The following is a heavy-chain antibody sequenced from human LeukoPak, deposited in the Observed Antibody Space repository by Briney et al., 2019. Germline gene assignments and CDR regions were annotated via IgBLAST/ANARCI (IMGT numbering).Heavy chain of an antibody. CDR1: GFTFSSYA. J-gene: IGHJ6*02. Sequence: GGSLRLSCAASGFTFSSYAMHWVRQAPGKGLEWVAVISYDGSNKYYADSVKGRFTTSRDNSKNTLYLQMNSLRAEDAAVYYCASIVVVTTRMDVWGQGTTVTVSS. D-gene: IGHD2-21*02. V-gene: IGHV3-30-3*01. CDR2: ISYDGSNK. CDR3: ASIVVVTTRMDV.